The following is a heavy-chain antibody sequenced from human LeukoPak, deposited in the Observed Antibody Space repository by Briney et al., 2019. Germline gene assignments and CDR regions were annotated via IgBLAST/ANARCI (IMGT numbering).Heavy chain of an antibody. CDR2: IRQDGSEK. J-gene: IGHJ4*02. CDR1: GFTFSSYW. V-gene: IGHV3-7*01. CDR3: ARTGYSSSWYPFDY. Sequence: GGSLRLSCAASGFTFSSYWMSWVRQAPGKGLEWVANIRQDGSEKYYVDSVKGRFTISRDHGKNSLYLQMNSLRAEDAAVYYCARTGYSSSWYPFDYWGQGTLVTVSS. D-gene: IGHD6-13*01.